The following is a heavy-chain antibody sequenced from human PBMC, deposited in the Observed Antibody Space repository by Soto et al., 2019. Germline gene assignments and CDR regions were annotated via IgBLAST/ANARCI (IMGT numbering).Heavy chain of an antibody. J-gene: IGHJ6*04. CDR3: ARDDPSYYSGMEV. CDR1: GYTFTSYG. CDR2: ISAHNGNA. Sequence: ASVKVSCKASGYTFTSYGISWVRQAPGQGLEWMGWISAHNGNANYAQELQGRVTMTTDTSTSTAYMELRRLRSDDPAVYYCARDDPSYYSGMEVWGKGTTVTVTT. V-gene: IGHV1-18*04.